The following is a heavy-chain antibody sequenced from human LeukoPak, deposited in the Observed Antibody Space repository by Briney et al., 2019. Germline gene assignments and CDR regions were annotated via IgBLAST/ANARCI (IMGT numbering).Heavy chain of an antibody. CDR1: GSSISSYH. CDR2: LSASGST. CDR3: ARGADGAAQFDP. Sequence: PSETLSLTCTVSGSSISSYHWTWIRQPAGKGLEWIGRLSASGSTNFNPSLKSRVTISGDKTKKQFSLKLGSVTAADTAVYYCARGADGAAQFDPWGQGILVTVSS. J-gene: IGHJ5*02. V-gene: IGHV4-4*07. D-gene: IGHD6-13*01.